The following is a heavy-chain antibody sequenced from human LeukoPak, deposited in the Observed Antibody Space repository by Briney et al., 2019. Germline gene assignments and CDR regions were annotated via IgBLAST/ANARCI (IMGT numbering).Heavy chain of an antibody. V-gene: IGHV3-33*01. CDR1: GFTFSSYG. J-gene: IGHJ4*02. Sequence: GGSRRLSWAASGFTFSSYGMHWVRQAPGKGLEWVAVIWYDGSNKYYADSVKGRFTISRDNSKNTLYLQMNSLRAEDTAVYYCARETDIGEFDYWGQGTLVTVSS. CDR3: ARETDIGEFDY. D-gene: IGHD2-15*01. CDR2: IWYDGSNK.